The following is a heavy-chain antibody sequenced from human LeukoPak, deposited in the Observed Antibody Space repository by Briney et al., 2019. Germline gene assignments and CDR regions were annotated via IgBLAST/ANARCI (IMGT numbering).Heavy chain of an antibody. V-gene: IGHV4-39*01. D-gene: IGHD7-27*01. CDR1: GGSISSSSYY. CDR2: IYYSGST. Sequence: SETLSLTCTVSGGSISSSSYYWGWIRQPPGKGLEWIGSIYYSGSTYYNPSLKSRVTISVDTSKNQFSLKLSSVTAADTAVYYCARWELGSPDAFDIWGQGTMVTVSS. CDR3: ARWELGSPDAFDI. J-gene: IGHJ3*02.